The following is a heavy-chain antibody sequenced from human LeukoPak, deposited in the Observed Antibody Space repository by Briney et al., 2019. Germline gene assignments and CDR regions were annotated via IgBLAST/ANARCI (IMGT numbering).Heavy chain of an antibody. Sequence: SETLSLTCAVYGGSFSGYYWSWIRQPPGKGLEWIGEINHSGSTNYNPSLKSRVTISVDTSKNQFSLKLSSVTAADTAVYYCARRDYSNYYFDYWGQGTLVTVSS. CDR1: GGSFSGYY. CDR2: INHSGST. J-gene: IGHJ4*02. CDR3: ARRDYSNYYFDY. V-gene: IGHV4-34*01. D-gene: IGHD4-11*01.